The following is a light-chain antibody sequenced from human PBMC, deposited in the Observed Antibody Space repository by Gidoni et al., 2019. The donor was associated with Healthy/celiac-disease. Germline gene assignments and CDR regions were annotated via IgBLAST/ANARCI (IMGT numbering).Light chain of an antibody. V-gene: IGKV2D-29*01. J-gene: IGKJ4*01. CDR2: EVS. CDR3: MQSIQLPLT. Sequence: DIVRTQTPLPLSVTPGQPASSSCKSSQSLLHSDGKTYLYWYLQKPGQPPQLLIYEVSNRFSGVADGVSGRGSWTDFALNISRVKSEDVGVYYCMQSIQLPLTFGGGTKVEIK. CDR1: QSLLHSDGKTY.